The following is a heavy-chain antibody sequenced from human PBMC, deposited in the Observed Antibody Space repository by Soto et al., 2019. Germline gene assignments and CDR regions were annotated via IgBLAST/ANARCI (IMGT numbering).Heavy chain of an antibody. D-gene: IGHD5-12*01. Sequence: ASVKVSCKASGYTFTDYYMHWVRQAPGQGLEWMGIINTSGGNTKYAQKFQGRVTMTRDTSTSTVHMEVRSLRSDDTAVYYCAREGVAPYYYYGMDVWGQGTPVTVSS. CDR3: AREGVAPYYYYGMDV. J-gene: IGHJ6*02. CDR2: INTSGGNT. V-gene: IGHV1-46*01. CDR1: GYTFTDYY.